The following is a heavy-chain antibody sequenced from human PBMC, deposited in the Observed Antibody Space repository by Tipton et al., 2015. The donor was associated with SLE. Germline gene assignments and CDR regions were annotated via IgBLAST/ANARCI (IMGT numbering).Heavy chain of an antibody. CDR1: GLTFSGSN. J-gene: IGHJ4*02. Sequence: GSLRLSCAASGLTFSGSNMHWVRQASGKGLEWVGRIRSKANSYATAYAASVKGRFAISRDDSENTAYLQMNSLKTEDTAVYYCQATAADGQYFDYWGQGTLVTVSS. CDR3: QATAADGQYFDY. CDR2: IRSKANSYAT. D-gene: IGHD5-12*01. V-gene: IGHV3-73*01.